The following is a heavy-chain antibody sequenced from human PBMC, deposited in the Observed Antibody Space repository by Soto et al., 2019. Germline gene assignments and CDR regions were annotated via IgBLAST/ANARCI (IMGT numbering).Heavy chain of an antibody. J-gene: IGHJ3*02. D-gene: IGHD3-16*01. Sequence: SETLCLTCTVSGGSISSSYWSWLRQPPGKGLEWIGYIYYSGSTNYNPSLKSRVIISVDTSKNQFSLKLSSVTAADTAVYYCARAPGGDAFDIWGRGTLVTVS. V-gene: IGHV4-59*01. CDR1: GGSISSSY. CDR2: IYYSGST. CDR3: ARAPGGDAFDI.